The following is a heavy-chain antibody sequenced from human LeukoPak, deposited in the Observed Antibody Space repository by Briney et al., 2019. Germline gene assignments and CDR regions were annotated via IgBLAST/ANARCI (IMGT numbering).Heavy chain of an antibody. CDR2: IYYSGST. D-gene: IGHD1-26*01. CDR1: GGSISSYY. CDR3: ARSGEFSGSYYYYYYGMDV. J-gene: IGHJ6*02. V-gene: IGHV4-59*08. Sequence: PSETLSLTCTASGGSISSYYWSWIRQPPGKGLEWIGYIYYSGSTNYNPSLKSRVTISVDTSKNQFSLKLSSVTAADTAVYYCARSGEFSGSYYYYYYGMDVWGQGTTVTVSS.